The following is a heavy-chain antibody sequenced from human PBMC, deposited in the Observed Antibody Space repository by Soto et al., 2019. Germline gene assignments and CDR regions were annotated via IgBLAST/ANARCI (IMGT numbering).Heavy chain of an antibody. CDR2: IYYSGST. J-gene: IGHJ4*02. CDR1: GGSVSSGSYY. D-gene: IGHD3-10*01. Sequence: PSETLSLTCTVSGGSVSSGSYYWSWIRQPPGKGLEWIGYIYYSGSTNYNPSLKSRVTISVDTSKNQFSLKLSSVTAADTAVYYCARTARGLFFDYWGQGTLVTVSS. V-gene: IGHV4-61*01. CDR3: ARTARGLFFDY.